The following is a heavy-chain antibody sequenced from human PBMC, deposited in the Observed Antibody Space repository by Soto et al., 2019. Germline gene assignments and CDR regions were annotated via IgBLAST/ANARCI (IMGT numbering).Heavy chain of an antibody. Sequence: PGGSLRLSCAASGFTFSSYAMHWVRQAPGKGLEWVAVISYDGSNKYYADSVKGRFTISRDNSKNTLYLQMNSLRAEDTAVYYCARDGREGGGNSVYYYYGMDVWGQGXTVTVS. D-gene: IGHD2-21*02. J-gene: IGHJ6*02. V-gene: IGHV3-30-3*01. CDR1: GFTFSSYA. CDR3: ARDGREGGGNSVYYYYGMDV. CDR2: ISYDGSNK.